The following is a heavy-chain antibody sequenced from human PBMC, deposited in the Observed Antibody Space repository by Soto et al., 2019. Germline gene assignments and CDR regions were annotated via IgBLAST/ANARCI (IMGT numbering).Heavy chain of an antibody. CDR1: GFTFSSYG. CDR3: AKAGVYCGGDCYSPYYYGMDV. D-gene: IGHD2-21*02. J-gene: IGHJ6*02. CDR2: ISYDTINK. Sequence: GGSLRLSCAASGFTFSSYGMHWVRQAPGKGLEWVAVISYDTINKYYADSVKGRFTISRDNSKNTLYLQMNSLRAEDTAVYYCAKAGVYCGGDCYSPYYYGMDVWGQGTTVTVSS. V-gene: IGHV3-30*18.